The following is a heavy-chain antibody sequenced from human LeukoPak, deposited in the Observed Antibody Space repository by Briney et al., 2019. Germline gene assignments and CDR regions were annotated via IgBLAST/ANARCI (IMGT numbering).Heavy chain of an antibody. V-gene: IGHV1-8*01. D-gene: IGHD6-6*01. CDR1: GYTFTSYD. J-gene: IGHJ4*02. CDR2: MNPNSGNT. Sequence: ASVKVSCKASGYTFTSYDINWVRQATGQGLEWMGWMNPNSGNTGYAQKFQGRVTMTRNTSISTAYMELSSLRSEDTAVYYCARGFGRIAARKTGSFDYWSQGTLVTVSS. CDR3: ARGFGRIAARKTGSFDY.